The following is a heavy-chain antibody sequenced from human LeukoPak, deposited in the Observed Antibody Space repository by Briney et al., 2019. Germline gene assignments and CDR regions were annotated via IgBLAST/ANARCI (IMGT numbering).Heavy chain of an antibody. D-gene: IGHD3-22*01. CDR2: INPSGGST. CDR1: GYTFTSYA. V-gene: IGHV1-46*01. Sequence: ASVKVSCKASGYTFTSYAMHWVRQAPGQGLEWMGIINPSGGSTSYAQKFQGRVTMTRDTSTSTVYMELSSLRSEDTAVYYCAREVGVINLDYWGQGTLVTVSS. CDR3: AREVGVINLDY. J-gene: IGHJ4*02.